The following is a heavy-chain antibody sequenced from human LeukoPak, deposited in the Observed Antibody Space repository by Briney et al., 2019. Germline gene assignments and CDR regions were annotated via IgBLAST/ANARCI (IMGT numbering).Heavy chain of an antibody. CDR2: IYYSGST. V-gene: IGHV4-39*01. D-gene: IGHD5-24*01. Sequence: SETLSLTCTVSGGSISSSSYYWGWIRQPPGKGLEWIGSIYYSGSTYYNPSLKSRVTISVDTSKNQFSLKLGSVTAADTAVYYCASGRDGYNLGVYINWFDPWGQGTLVTVSS. CDR3: ASGRDGYNLGVYINWFDP. CDR1: GGSISSSSYY. J-gene: IGHJ5*02.